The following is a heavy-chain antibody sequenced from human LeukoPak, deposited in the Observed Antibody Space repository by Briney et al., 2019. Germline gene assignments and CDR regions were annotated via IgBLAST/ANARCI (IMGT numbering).Heavy chain of an antibody. CDR1: GGSITGYY. Sequence: PSETLSLTCTVSGGSITGYYWNWIRQPAGQGLDWLGRVYSSGVGNYNPSLTSPVTMSVDTSKNQFSLKLTSLTAADTAVYYCAREEFLHEIDSSGYFVYWGQGTLVTVSS. D-gene: IGHD3-22*01. V-gene: IGHV4-4*07. CDR2: VYSSGVG. J-gene: IGHJ4*02. CDR3: AREEFLHEIDSSGYFVY.